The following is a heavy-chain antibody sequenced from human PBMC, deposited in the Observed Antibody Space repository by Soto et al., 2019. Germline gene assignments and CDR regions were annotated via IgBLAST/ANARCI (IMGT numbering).Heavy chain of an antibody. CDR1: GFTFSSYW. D-gene: IGHD3-10*01. Sequence: EVQLVESGGGLVQPGGSLRLSCAASGFTFSSYWMHWVRQAPGKGLVWDSRIKSDGSSISYADSVKGRFTISRDNAKNTLYLQMNSLRAEDTAVYYCARGGFSGSGSYIQGDYWGQGTLVTVSS. CDR3: ARGGFSGSGSYIQGDY. CDR2: IKSDGSSI. V-gene: IGHV3-74*01. J-gene: IGHJ4*02.